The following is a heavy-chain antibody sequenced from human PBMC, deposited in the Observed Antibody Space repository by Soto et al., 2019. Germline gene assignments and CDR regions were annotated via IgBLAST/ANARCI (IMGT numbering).Heavy chain of an antibody. V-gene: IGHV1-18*01. D-gene: IGHD2-15*01. CDR1: DYTFTRYG. J-gene: IGHJ6*02. Sequence: QVQLVQSGAEVKKPGASVKVSCKASDYTFTRYGISWVRQAPGQGLEWMGWISAYNGNTKYAQKFQGRVTMTTDTSTSTADMERRGLTSDDTAVYYCAREGFCSSGSCALYSHDYFGMDVWGQGTTVTVSS. CDR2: ISAYNGNT. CDR3: AREGFCSSGSCALYSHDYFGMDV.